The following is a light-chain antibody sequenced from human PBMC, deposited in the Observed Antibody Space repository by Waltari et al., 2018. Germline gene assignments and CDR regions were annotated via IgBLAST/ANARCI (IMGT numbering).Light chain of an antibody. Sequence: ETIMTQSPATLSVSPGERATLSCRARQSVIRNLAWYQQRPGQAPRLLIYGSSTRATGIPARFSGSGSGTEFTLTISSLQSEDFAVYYCQQYNNWPPITFGQGTRLEIK. V-gene: IGKV3-15*01. CDR2: GSS. CDR1: QSVIRN. J-gene: IGKJ5*01. CDR3: QQYNNWPPIT.